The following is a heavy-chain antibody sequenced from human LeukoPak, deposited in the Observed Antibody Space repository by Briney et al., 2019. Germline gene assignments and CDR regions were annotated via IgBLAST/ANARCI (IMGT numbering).Heavy chain of an antibody. CDR1: GFTFSSYG. J-gene: IGHJ5*02. D-gene: IGHD3-10*01. CDR2: IWYDGSNK. CDR3: ARDRYPLMVRGVIITSGNWFDP. Sequence: PGRSLRLSCAASGFTFSSYGMHWVRQAPGKGLEWVAVIWYDGSNKYYADSVKGRFTISRDNSKNTLYLQMNSLRAEDTAVYYCARDRYPLMVRGVIITSGNWFDPWGQGALVTVSS. V-gene: IGHV3-33*01.